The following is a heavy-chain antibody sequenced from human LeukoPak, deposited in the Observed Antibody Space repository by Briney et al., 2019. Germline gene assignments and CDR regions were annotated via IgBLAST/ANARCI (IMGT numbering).Heavy chain of an antibody. J-gene: IGHJ6*02. CDR1: GFTFSSYS. Sequence: PGGSLRLSCAASGFTFSSYSMNWVRQAPGKGLEWVSSISSSSSYIYYADSVKGRFTISRDNSKNTLYLQMNSLRAEDTAVYYCVTSYDILTGPGLSYYGMDVWGQGTTVTVSS. CDR3: VTSYDILTGPGLSYYGMDV. D-gene: IGHD3-9*01. CDR2: ISSSSSYI. V-gene: IGHV3-21*01.